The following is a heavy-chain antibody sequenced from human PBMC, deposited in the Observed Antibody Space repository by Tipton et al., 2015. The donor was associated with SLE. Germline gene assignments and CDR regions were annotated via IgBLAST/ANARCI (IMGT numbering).Heavy chain of an antibody. CDR3: ASLGYCSGGSCYSFDY. Sequence: TLSLTCTVSGGSINSYYWGWIRQPPGKGLEWIGSIYYSGSTYYNPSLKSRVTISVDTSKNQFSLKLSSVTAADTAVYYCASLGYCSGGSCYSFDYWGQGTLVTVSS. CDR2: IYYSGST. J-gene: IGHJ4*02. D-gene: IGHD2-15*01. CDR1: GGSINSYY. V-gene: IGHV4-39*07.